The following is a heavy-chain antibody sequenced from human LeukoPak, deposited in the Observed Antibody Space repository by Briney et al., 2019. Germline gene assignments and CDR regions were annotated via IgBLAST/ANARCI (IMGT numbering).Heavy chain of an antibody. CDR2: ISGSGGST. CDR3: AKDDVYYDSFDY. D-gene: IGHD3-22*01. V-gene: IGHV3-23*01. CDR1: GFTFSSYA. J-gene: IGHJ4*02. Sequence: GGSLRLSCAASGFTFSSYAMSWVRQAPGKGVEWVSAISGSGGSTYYADSVKGRLTISRDNSKNTLYLQMNSLRAEDTAVYYCAKDDVYYDSFDYWGQGTLVTVSS.